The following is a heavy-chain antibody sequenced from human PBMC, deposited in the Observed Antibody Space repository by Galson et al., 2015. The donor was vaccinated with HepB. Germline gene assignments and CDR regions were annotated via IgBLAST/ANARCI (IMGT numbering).Heavy chain of an antibody. CDR2: ISSSGSTI. J-gene: IGHJ6*03. Sequence: SLRLSCAASGFSFSDYYMSWIRQAPGKGLEWVSYISSSGSTIYYADSVKGRFTISRDNAENSLYLQMNSLRAEDTAVYYCAREGEKWGIAGRSSCYYYYMDVWGKGTTVTVSS. CDR1: GFSFSDYY. CDR3: AREGEKWGIAGRSSCYYYYMDV. V-gene: IGHV3-11*01. D-gene: IGHD6-13*01.